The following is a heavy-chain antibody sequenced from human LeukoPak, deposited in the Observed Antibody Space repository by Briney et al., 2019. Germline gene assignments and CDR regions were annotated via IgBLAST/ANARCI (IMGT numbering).Heavy chain of an antibody. CDR3: ARGPVITMIVVVSKDLPIDY. Sequence: ASVKVSCKASGYTFTGYYMHWVRQAPGQGLEWMGWINPNSGGTNYAQKFQGRVTMTRDTSISTAYMELSRLRSDDTAVYYCARGPVITMIVVVSKDLPIDYWGQGTLVTASS. CDR2: INPNSGGT. CDR1: GYTFTGYY. V-gene: IGHV1-2*02. J-gene: IGHJ4*02. D-gene: IGHD3-22*01.